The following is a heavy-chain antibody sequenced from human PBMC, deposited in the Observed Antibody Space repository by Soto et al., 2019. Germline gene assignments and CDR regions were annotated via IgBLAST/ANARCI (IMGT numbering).Heavy chain of an antibody. Sequence: QVQLQESGPRLVQPSETLSLTCSVSGGSVSSDSYYWSWIRQPPGAGLEWIGYIYFSGTTNYNPSLESRVTILVDSSKNQFSLKLSSMTAADTAVYYCARSPDSGDYVDYWGQGTLVAVSS. V-gene: IGHV4-61*01. CDR3: ARSPDSGDYVDY. D-gene: IGHD4-17*01. J-gene: IGHJ4*02. CDR2: IYFSGTT. CDR1: GGSVSSDSYY.